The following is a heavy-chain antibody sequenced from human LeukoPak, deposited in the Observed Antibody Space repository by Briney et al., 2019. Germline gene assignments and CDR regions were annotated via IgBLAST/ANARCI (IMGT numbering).Heavy chain of an antibody. CDR3: ARDRGERDRSWSLPAHGFDI. J-gene: IGHJ3*02. CDR1: GGTFNSYA. CDR2: IFPIFGTA. V-gene: IGHV1-69*05. Sequence: ASVKVSCKASGGTFNSYAINWVRQAPGQGLEWMGRIFPIFGTANYAQKFQGRVTVTTDESTNTAYMELSSLRPEDTAMYYCARDRGERDRSWSLPAHGFDIWGQGTMVTVSS. D-gene: IGHD6-13*01.